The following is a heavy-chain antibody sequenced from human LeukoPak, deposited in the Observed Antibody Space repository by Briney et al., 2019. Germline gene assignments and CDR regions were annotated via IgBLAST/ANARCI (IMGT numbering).Heavy chain of an antibody. CDR2: ISSSGSTI. J-gene: IGHJ6*04. V-gene: IGHV3-48*03. Sequence: PGGSLRLSCAASGFTSSSYEMNWVRQAPGKGLGWGSYISSSGSTIYYADSVKGRFTISRDNAKNSLYLQMNSLRAEDTAVYYCAELGITMIGGVWGKGTTVTISS. D-gene: IGHD3-10*02. CDR3: AELGITMIGGV. CDR1: GFTSSSYE.